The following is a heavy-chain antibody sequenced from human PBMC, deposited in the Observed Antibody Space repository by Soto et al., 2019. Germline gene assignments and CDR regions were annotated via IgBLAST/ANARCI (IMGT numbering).Heavy chain of an antibody. CDR1: GFTIGSYG. V-gene: IGHV3-33*01. Sequence: VLLVESGGGVVQPGTSLRLSCAASGFTIGSYGMHWVRQAPGKGLEWVAGLWYDGGDKYYGDSVKGRLTISRDNSRNSLYLQMNSLRAEDTAVYYCVRGPYYGLYYFDSWGQGTLVTVSS. D-gene: IGHD3-10*01. CDR2: LWYDGGDK. CDR3: VRGPYYGLYYFDS. J-gene: IGHJ4*02.